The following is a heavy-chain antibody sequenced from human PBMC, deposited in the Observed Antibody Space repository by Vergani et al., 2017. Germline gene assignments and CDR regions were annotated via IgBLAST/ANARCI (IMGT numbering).Heavy chain of an antibody. CDR3: TRDVADTHSSIWPLNYHYFMDV. CDR2: ISYNGGNQ. D-gene: IGHD6-13*01. Sequence: QVQLVESGGNLVQPGRSLRLSCAAAGFKFSNFGMHWVRQVPGKGLEWVAFISYNGGNQYYADSVQGRFTISRDNTKNILYLQMSSLRVEDTALYYCTRDVADTHSSIWPLNYHYFMDVWVEGTTVTVSS. V-gene: IGHV3-33*05. J-gene: IGHJ6*03. CDR1: GFKFSNFG.